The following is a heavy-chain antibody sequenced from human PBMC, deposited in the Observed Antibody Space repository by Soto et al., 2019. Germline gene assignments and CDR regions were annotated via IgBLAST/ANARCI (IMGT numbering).Heavy chain of an antibody. CDR3: ARRVYSGSYPAHFDY. CDR1: GGSISSSSYY. J-gene: IGHJ4*02. CDR2: IYYSGST. D-gene: IGHD1-26*01. Sequence: QLQLQESGPGLVKPSETLSLTCTVSGGSISSSSYYWGWIRQLPGKGLEWIGSIYYSGSTYYNPSLKSRVTISVDTSKNQFSLKLSSVTAADTAVYYCARRVYSGSYPAHFDYWGQGTLLTVSS. V-gene: IGHV4-39*01.